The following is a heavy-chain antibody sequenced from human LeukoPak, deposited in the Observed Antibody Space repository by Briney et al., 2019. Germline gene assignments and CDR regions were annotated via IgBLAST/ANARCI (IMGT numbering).Heavy chain of an antibody. J-gene: IGHJ6*03. CDR3: ARTVLGYMDV. D-gene: IGHD2-15*01. V-gene: IGHV4-59*01. Sequence: PSETLSLTCTVSGGSISSYYWSWIRQPPGKGLGWIGYIYYSGSTNYNPSLKSRVTISVDTSKNQFSLKLSSVTAADTAVYYCARTVLGYMDVWGKGTTVTVSS. CDR2: IYYSGST. CDR1: GGSISSYY.